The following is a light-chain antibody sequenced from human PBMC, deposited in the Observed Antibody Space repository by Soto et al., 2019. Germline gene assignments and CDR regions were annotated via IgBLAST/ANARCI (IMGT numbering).Light chain of an antibody. CDR1: SGSVSTRYS. J-gene: IGLJ3*02. V-gene: IGLV8-61*01. CDR2: NTN. CDR3: VLYVGSGISV. Sequence: QTVVTQEASFSVSPGGTVTLTCGLDSGSVSTRYSPSWYQQTPGQAPRTLIYNTNTRSSGVPDRFSGSILGNKAALTITGAQADDESDYYCVLYVGSGISVFGGGTQLTVL.